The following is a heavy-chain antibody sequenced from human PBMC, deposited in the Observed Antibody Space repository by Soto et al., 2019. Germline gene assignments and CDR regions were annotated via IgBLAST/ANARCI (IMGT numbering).Heavy chain of an antibody. CDR1: GFTFSSYA. V-gene: IGHV3-23*01. J-gene: IGHJ4*02. Sequence: GGSLRLSCAASGFTFSSYAMSWVRQAPGKGLEWVSAISGSGGNTYYADSVKGRFTISRDNSKNTLYLQMNSLRAEDTAVYYCAKDTRGYSSSPRYYFDYWGQGTLVTVSS. CDR3: AKDTRGYSSSPRYYFDY. CDR2: ISGSGGNT. D-gene: IGHD6-13*01.